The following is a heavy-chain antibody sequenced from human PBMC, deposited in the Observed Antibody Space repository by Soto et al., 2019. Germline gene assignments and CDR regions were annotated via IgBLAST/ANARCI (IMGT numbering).Heavy chain of an antibody. CDR1: GGSMSKFY. J-gene: IGHJ5*02. D-gene: IGHD4-17*01. CDR3: VRDGSKTLRDCFDP. Sequence: SETLSLTCRVSGGSMSKFYWSWIRTTAGKGLEWMGRVYATGTSDYNPSLRSRIAMSVDISKKTFSLRLRSVTAADTGVYYCVRDGSKTLRDCFDPWGQGILVTAPQ. V-gene: IGHV4-4*07. CDR2: VYATGTS.